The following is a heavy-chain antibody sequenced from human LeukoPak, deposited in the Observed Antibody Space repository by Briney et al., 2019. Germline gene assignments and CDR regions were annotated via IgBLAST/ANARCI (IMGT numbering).Heavy chain of an antibody. J-gene: IGHJ4*02. Sequence: GGSLRLSCAASEFTFSSYAMSWVRQAPGKGLEWVSAISGSGGSTNYADSVKGRLTISRDNSKNTLYVQMNSLRAEDTAVYYCAKAQGRDWNASGGDYYFDYWGQGTLVTVSS. D-gene: IGHD1-1*01. CDR1: EFTFSSYA. CDR3: AKAQGRDWNASGGDYYFDY. V-gene: IGHV3-23*01. CDR2: ISGSGGST.